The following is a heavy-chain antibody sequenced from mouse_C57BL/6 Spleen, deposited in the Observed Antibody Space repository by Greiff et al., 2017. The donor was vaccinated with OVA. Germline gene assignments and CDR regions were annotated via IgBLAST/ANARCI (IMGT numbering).Heavy chain of an antibody. D-gene: IGHD2-12*01. CDR3: AREAAYYSPFAY. J-gene: IGHJ3*01. CDR1: GFTFSSYA. CDR2: ISDGGSYT. V-gene: IGHV5-4*01. Sequence: EVKLVESGGGLVKPGGSLKLSCAASGFTFSSYAMSWVRQTPEKRLEWVATISDGGSYTYYPDNVKGRFTISRDNAKNNLYLQMSHLKSEDTAMYYCAREAAYYSPFAYWGQGTLVTVSA.